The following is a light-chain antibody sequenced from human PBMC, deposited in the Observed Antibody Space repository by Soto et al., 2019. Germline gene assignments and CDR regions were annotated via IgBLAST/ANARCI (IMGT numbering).Light chain of an antibody. CDR2: GAS. CDR3: QQYDSSPRT. Sequence: EIVMTQSPATLTVSPGERATLSCRASQSSGTSLALYQQKPGQAPRLLISGASSRAADIPDRFSGSGSGTDFTLTINRLEPEDFAVYYCQQYDSSPRTFGQGTKVDI. V-gene: IGKV3-20*01. CDR1: QSSGTS. J-gene: IGKJ1*01.